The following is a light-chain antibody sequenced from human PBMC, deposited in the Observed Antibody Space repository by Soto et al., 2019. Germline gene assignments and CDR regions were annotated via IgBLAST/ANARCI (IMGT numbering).Light chain of an antibody. V-gene: IGLV2-23*02. CDR1: SSDVGSYNL. CDR2: EVS. CDR3: CSYAGSSTWV. Sequence: QSALTQPASVSGSPGQSITISCTGTSSDVGSYNLVSWYQQHPGKAPKLMIYEVSKRPSGVSNRFSGSKSGNTASLTISGRQAEDEADYYCCSYAGSSTWVVGGGTKVTVL. J-gene: IGLJ3*02.